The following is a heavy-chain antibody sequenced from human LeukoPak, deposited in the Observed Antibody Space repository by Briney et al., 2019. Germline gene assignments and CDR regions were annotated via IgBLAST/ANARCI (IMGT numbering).Heavy chain of an antibody. D-gene: IGHD4-17*01. Sequence: GRSLRLSCAASGFTFDDYAMHWVRQAPGKGLEWVSGISWNSGSIGYADSVKGRFTISRDNAKNSLYLQMNSLRAEDTALYYCAKDFTTVTTDYYYGMDVWGQGTTVTVSS. CDR3: AKDFTTVTTDYYYGMDV. V-gene: IGHV3-9*01. J-gene: IGHJ6*02. CDR1: GFTFDDYA. CDR2: ISWNSGSI.